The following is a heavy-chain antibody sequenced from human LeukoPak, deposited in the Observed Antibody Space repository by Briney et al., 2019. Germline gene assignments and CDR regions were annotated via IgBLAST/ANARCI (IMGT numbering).Heavy chain of an antibody. Sequence: PSETLSLTCTVSGGSISSYYWSWIRQPPGKGLEWIGYIYYSGSTNYNPSLKSRVTISVDTSKNQFPLKLSSVTAADTAVYYCARLRQLDFWSGYPSYFDYWGQGTLVTVSS. D-gene: IGHD3-3*01. J-gene: IGHJ4*02. CDR2: IYYSGST. CDR1: GGSISSYY. CDR3: ARLRQLDFWSGYPSYFDY. V-gene: IGHV4-59*08.